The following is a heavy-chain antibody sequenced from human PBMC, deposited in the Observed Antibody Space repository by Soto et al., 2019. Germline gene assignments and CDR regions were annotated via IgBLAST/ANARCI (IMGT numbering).Heavy chain of an antibody. Sequence: QVQLVQSGAEVKKPGSSVKVSCKASGGTFSSYAISWVRQAPGQGLEWMGGIIPISGTANYAQKFQRRVTITADEYTSTAYMELSSLRSEDTAVYYCARAVGVRFLEWLYHYWGQGTPVTVSS. CDR3: ARAVGVRFLEWLYHY. V-gene: IGHV1-69*01. CDR2: IIPISGTA. J-gene: IGHJ4*02. D-gene: IGHD3-3*01. CDR1: GGTFSSYA.